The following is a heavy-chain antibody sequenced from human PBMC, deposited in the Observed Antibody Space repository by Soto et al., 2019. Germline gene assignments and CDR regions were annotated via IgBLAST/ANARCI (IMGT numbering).Heavy chain of an antibody. J-gene: IGHJ4*02. D-gene: IGHD4-17*01. Sequence: GASVKVSCKASGDTFTGYYMHWVRQAPGQGLEWMGWINPNSGGTNYAQKFQGSVTMTTDTSISTAYMELSRLRSDDTAVYYWARDPSEYGDYGDDYWGQGTLVTVSS. V-gene: IGHV1-2*02. CDR2: INPNSGGT. CDR1: GDTFTGYY. CDR3: ARDPSEYGDYGDDY.